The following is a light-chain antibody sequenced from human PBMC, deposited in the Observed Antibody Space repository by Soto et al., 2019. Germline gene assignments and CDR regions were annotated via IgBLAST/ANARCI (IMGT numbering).Light chain of an antibody. CDR1: QNINNY. CDR2: DAS. CDR3: QQYNNWPLIT. J-gene: IGKJ5*01. V-gene: IGKV1-33*01. Sequence: SLSASVGDSVTITCQASQNINNYLNWYQQKPGRAPKLLIYDASNLEAGVPSRFRGSGSGTDFTFTISRLQPEDIATYYCQQYNNWPLITFGQGTRLEIK.